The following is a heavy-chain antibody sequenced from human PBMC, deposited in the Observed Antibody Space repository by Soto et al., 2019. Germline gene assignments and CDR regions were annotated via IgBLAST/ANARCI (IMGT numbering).Heavy chain of an antibody. Sequence: EVQVLESGGGLVQPGGSLRLSCAASGFSFSTYAMSWVRQAPGKGLEWVSTISGSGGSTYHADSVTGRFTISRDNSKNTVYLQMNTLRVEDTALYYGAKGPWGSVDPHWFDPWGQGTLVTVSS. CDR3: AKGPWGSVDPHWFDP. D-gene: IGHD3-16*01. J-gene: IGHJ5*02. V-gene: IGHV3-23*01. CDR1: GFSFSTYA. CDR2: ISGSGGST.